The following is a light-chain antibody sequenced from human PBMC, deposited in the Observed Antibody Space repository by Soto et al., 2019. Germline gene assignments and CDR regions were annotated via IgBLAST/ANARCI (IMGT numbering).Light chain of an antibody. J-gene: IGKJ1*01. CDR1: QIVSSD. V-gene: IGKV3-11*01. CDR2: DSS. Sequence: EIVLTQSPATLSLSPGERATLSCRASQIVSSDLAWFQQRPGQAPRLLVYDSSNRATGIPAMFSGRGSGTDLTLTISSLQTDDFATYYCQKYNGYQWTFRQGTKVDIK. CDR3: QKYNGYQWT.